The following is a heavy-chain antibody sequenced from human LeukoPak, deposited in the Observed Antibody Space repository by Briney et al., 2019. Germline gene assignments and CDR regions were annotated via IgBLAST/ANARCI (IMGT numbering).Heavy chain of an antibody. V-gene: IGHV4-4*02. Sequence: SETLSLTCAVSGGSISSSNWWSWVRQPPGKGLEWIGEIYHSGSTNYNPSLKSRVTISVDKSKNQFSLKLSSVTAADTAVYYCARRYGDYLYYYYGMDVWGKGTTVTVSS. D-gene: IGHD4-17*01. CDR2: IYHSGST. CDR3: ARRYGDYLYYYYGMDV. CDR1: GGSISSSNW. J-gene: IGHJ6*04.